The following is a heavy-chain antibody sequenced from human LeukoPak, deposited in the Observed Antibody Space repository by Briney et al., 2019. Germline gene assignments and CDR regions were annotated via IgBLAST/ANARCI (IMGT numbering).Heavy chain of an antibody. D-gene: IGHD6-13*01. J-gene: IGHJ5*02. Sequence: SETLSLTCTVSGGSISSSSYYWGWIRQPPGKGLEWIGSIYYSGSTYNNPSLKSRVTISVDTSKNQFSLKLSSVTAADTAVYYCARRSSWPNWFDPWGQGTLVTVSS. CDR3: ARRSSWPNWFDP. CDR1: GGSISSSSYY. V-gene: IGHV4-39*01. CDR2: IYYSGST.